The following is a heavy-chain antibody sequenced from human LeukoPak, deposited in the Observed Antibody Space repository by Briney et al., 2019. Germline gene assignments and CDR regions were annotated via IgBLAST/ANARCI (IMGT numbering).Heavy chain of an antibody. V-gene: IGHV3-23*01. Sequence: GGSLRLSCAASGFTFSSYAMSWVRQAPGKGLEWVSAISGSGGSTYYADSVKGRSTISRDNSKNTLYLQMNSLRAEDTAVYYCAKGGSYSPYYFDYWGQGTLVTVSS. J-gene: IGHJ4*02. D-gene: IGHD1-26*01. CDR3: AKGGSYSPYYFDY. CDR2: ISGSGGST. CDR1: GFTFSSYA.